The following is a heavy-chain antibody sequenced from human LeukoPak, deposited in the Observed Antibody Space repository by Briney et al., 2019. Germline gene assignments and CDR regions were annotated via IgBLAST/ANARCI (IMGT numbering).Heavy chain of an antibody. D-gene: IGHD7-27*01. CDR2: IASDGSST. J-gene: IGHJ4*02. V-gene: IGHV3-74*01. CDR1: GFTFSSYW. Sequence: PGGSLRLSCAASGFTFSSYWMNWVRQAPGKGLVWVSRIASDGSSTTYADSVKGRFTISRDNAKYSLYLQMNSLRAEDTAVYYCARVGRPWGFDYWGQGTLVTVSS. CDR3: ARVGRPWGFDY.